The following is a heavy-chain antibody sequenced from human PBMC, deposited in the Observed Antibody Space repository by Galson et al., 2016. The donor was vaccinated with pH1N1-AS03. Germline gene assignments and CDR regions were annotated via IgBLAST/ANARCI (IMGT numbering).Heavy chain of an antibody. V-gene: IGHV1-2*06. D-gene: IGHD3-16*01. CDR3: ARVRGGVVITFGGVPYFDY. Sequence: SVKVSCKVSGYTLTAYYIHWVRQAPGQGLEWMGLINPKTEGTYSAQKFQGRVTMTRDTSVSTAYMELTWLTSDDTAVYYCARVRGGVVITFGGVPYFDYWGQGTLVTVSS. CDR1: GYTLTAYY. CDR2: INPKTEGT. J-gene: IGHJ4*02.